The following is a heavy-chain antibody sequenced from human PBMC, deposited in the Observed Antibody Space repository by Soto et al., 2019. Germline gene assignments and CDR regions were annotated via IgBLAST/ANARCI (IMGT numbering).Heavy chain of an antibody. D-gene: IGHD2-2*02. CDR3: ARSDIVVGPAAIRDPESYYGIDV. CDR2: ISSSSSYI. J-gene: IGHJ6*02. Sequence: EVQLVESGGGLVKPGGSLRLSCAASGFTFSSYSMNWVRQAPGKWLEWVSSISSSSSYIYYADSVKGRFTISRDNSKNSLYLQMNSLRAEDTAVYYCARSDIVVGPAAIRDPESYYGIDVWGQGTTVTVSS. V-gene: IGHV3-21*01. CDR1: GFTFSSYS.